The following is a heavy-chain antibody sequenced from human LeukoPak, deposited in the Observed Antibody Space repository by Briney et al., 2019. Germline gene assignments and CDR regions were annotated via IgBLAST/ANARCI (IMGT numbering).Heavy chain of an antibody. CDR2: ISSSSSYI. CDR1: GFTFSSYS. D-gene: IGHD4-23*01. J-gene: IGHJ4*02. V-gene: IGHV3-21*01. Sequence: PGGSLRLSCAASGFTFSSYSMNWVRQAPGKGLEWVSSISSSSSYIYYADSVKGQFTISRDNSKNTLYLQMNSLRAEDTAVYYCARDYGGDAGLDSWGQGTLVTVSS. CDR3: ARDYGGDAGLDS.